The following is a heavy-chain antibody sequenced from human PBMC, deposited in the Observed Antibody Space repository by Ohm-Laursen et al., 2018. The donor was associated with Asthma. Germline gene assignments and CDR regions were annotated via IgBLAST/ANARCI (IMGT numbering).Heavy chain of an antibody. J-gene: IGHJ4*02. D-gene: IGHD6-19*01. V-gene: IGHV3-9*01. Sequence: SLRLSCAAPGFTFDDYAMHWVRQAPGKGLEWVSGISWNSGSIGYADSVKGRFTISRDNAKNSLYLQMNSLRAEDTALYYCARDPIAVAGYYFDYWGQGTLVTVSS. CDR3: ARDPIAVAGYYFDY. CDR1: GFTFDDYA. CDR2: ISWNSGSI.